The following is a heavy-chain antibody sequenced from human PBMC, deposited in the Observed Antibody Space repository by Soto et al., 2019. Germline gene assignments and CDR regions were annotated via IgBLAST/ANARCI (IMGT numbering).Heavy chain of an antibody. Sequence: ASVKVSCKASGYKFSSYGITWVRQAPGQGLEWLGWISTYNGKTIYAQNLQDRVTMTIDASTSAAYLELRSLRSDDTALYHCARVDEGLYYDSRDYFDYWRQGTMVTVAS. CDR3: ARVDEGLYYDSRDYFDY. CDR2: ISTYNGKT. D-gene: IGHD3-22*01. CDR1: GYKFSSYG. V-gene: IGHV1-18*01. J-gene: IGHJ4*02.